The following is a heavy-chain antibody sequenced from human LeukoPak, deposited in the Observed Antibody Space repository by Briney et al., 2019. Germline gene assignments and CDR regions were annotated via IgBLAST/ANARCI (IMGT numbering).Heavy chain of an antibody. CDR3: AKDPPRSRAIVDAFGI. D-gene: IGHD3-22*01. Sequence: PGGSLRLSCAASGFTFSNYAMIWVRQAPGKGLEWVSVISNSGSSTDYADSVKGRFTISRDNSKNTLYLQMNSLRAEDTAVYYCAKDPPRSRAIVDAFGIWGQGTLVTVSS. J-gene: IGHJ3*02. V-gene: IGHV3-23*01. CDR1: GFTFSNYA. CDR2: ISNSGSST.